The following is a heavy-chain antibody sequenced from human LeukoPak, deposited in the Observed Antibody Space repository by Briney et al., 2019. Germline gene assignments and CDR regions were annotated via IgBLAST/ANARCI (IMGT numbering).Heavy chain of an antibody. CDR3: AINGGGDSGYGNFDY. J-gene: IGHJ4*02. Sequence: GGSLRLSCAVSGFTFDDYAMHWVRQVPGKGLEWVSGINWNSDSIGYADSVKGRFTTSRDNAKNSLYLQMNSLRAEDTAFYYCAINGGGDSGYGNFDYWGQGTLVTVYS. D-gene: IGHD5-12*01. V-gene: IGHV3-9*01. CDR2: INWNSDSI. CDR1: GFTFDDYA.